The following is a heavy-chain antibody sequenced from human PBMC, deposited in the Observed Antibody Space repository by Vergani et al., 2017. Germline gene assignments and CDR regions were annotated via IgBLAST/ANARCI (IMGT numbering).Heavy chain of an antibody. Sequence: QVQLVQSGAEVKKPGASVKVSCKASGYTFTNYGINWVRQAPGQGLEWMGWISVYSGNTNYVQKLQGRVTMTTDTSTSTAYMELRSLRSDDTAVYYCAFTMVRGVIHGYFDYWGQGTLVTVSS. V-gene: IGHV1-18*01. J-gene: IGHJ4*02. CDR1: GYTFTNYG. D-gene: IGHD3-10*01. CDR2: ISVYSGNT. CDR3: AFTMVRGVIHGYFDY.